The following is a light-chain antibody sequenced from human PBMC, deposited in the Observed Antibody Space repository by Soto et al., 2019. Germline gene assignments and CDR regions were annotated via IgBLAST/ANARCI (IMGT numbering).Light chain of an antibody. CDR3: QSYDSSLSAHVV. CDR2: GNS. CDR1: SSNIGAGYD. V-gene: IGLV1-40*01. Sequence: QSVLTQPPSVSGAPGQRVTISCTGCSSNIGAGYDVHWYQQLPGTAPKLLIYGNSNRPSGVPDRFSGSKSGTSASLAITGLQAEDEADYYCQSYDSSLSAHVVFGGGTQLTVL. J-gene: IGLJ2*01.